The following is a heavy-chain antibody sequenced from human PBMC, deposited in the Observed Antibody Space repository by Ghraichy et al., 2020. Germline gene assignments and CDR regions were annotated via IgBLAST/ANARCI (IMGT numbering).Heavy chain of an antibody. V-gene: IGHV4-59*01. J-gene: IGHJ4*02. Sequence: SETLSLTCTVSGASISSYFWSWIRQPPGKGLEWIGYIYYSGSTNYNPSLKSRVTISVDTSKNQFSLKLSSVTAADTAVYYCASYSSRWFDYWGQGTLVTVSS. D-gene: IGHD2-2*01. CDR3: ASYSSRWFDY. CDR2: IYYSGST. CDR1: GASISSYF.